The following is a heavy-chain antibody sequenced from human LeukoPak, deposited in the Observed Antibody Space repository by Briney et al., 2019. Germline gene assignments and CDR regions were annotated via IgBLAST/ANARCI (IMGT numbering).Heavy chain of an antibody. CDR3: TRDRSHDY. Sequence: GGSLRLSCTASGFTFGDYPITWVRQAPGMGLEWVGFIRNKTYGGTTEYAASVKGRFTISRDDSKSIAYLQMNSLKTEDTAVYYCTRDRSHDYWGPGTLVTVSP. J-gene: IGHJ4*02. CDR2: IRNKTYGGTT. V-gene: IGHV3-49*04. D-gene: IGHD6-13*01. CDR1: GFTFGDYP.